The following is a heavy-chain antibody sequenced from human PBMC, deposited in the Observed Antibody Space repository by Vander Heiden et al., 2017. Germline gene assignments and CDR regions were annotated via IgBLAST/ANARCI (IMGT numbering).Heavy chain of an antibody. CDR3: AHSPSPGGGFDY. CDR2: IYWDDDK. V-gene: IGHV2-5*02. Sequence: QITLKESGPTLVKPTQTLTLTCTLSGFSLTTNGVAVGWIRQPPGKALEWLALIYWDDDKRYSPSLKSRLTITKDTSKNQVVLTMTNRDPVDTAPYYCAHSPSPGGGFDYWGQGTLGNVAS. J-gene: IGHJ4*02. CDR1: GFSLTTNGVA. D-gene: IGHD2-15*01.